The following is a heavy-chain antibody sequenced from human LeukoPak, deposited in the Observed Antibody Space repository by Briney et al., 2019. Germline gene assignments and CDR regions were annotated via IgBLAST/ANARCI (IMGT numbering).Heavy chain of an antibody. CDR1: GGSISSGGYY. J-gene: IGHJ5*02. D-gene: IGHD3-10*01. CDR3: ARGRGAFDP. CDR2: IYYSGST. V-gene: IGHV4-31*11. Sequence: SETLSLTCAVSGGSISSGGYYWSWIRQHPGKGLEWIGYIYYSGSTYYNPSLKSRVTISVDTPKNQSSLKLSSVTAADTAVYYCARGRGAFDPWGQGTLVTVSS.